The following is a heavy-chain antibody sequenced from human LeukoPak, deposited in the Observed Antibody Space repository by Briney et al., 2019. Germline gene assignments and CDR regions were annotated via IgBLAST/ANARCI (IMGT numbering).Heavy chain of an antibody. CDR2: ISSSSSYI. D-gene: IGHD5-18*01. CDR3: ARESYSYPYYYYYYMDV. CDR1: GFTFSSYS. Sequence: GGSLRLSCAASGFTFSSYSMNWVRQAPGKGLEWVSSISSSSSYIYYADSVKGRFTISRDNAKNSLHLQMNSLRAEDTAVYYCARESYSYPYYYYYYMDVWGKGTTVTVSS. J-gene: IGHJ6*03. V-gene: IGHV3-21*01.